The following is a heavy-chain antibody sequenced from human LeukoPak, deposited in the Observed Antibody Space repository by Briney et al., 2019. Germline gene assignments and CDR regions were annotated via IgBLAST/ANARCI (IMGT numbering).Heavy chain of an antibody. J-gene: IGHJ4*02. CDR1: GFSLSTSGMR. Sequence: SGPALVKPTQTLTLTCTFSGFSLSTSGMRVSWIRQPPGKALEWLARIDWDDDKFYSTSLKTRLTISKDTSKNQVVLTMTNMDPVETDTYYCARYDSSGYWFDYWGQGTLVTVSS. CDR3: ARYDSSGYWFDY. V-gene: IGHV2-70*04. CDR2: IDWDDDK. D-gene: IGHD3-22*01.